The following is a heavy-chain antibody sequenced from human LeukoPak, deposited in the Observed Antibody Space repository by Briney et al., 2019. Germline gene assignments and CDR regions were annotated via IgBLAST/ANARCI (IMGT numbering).Heavy chain of an antibody. CDR2: IYYSGST. V-gene: IGHV4-59*01. CDR1: GGSISSYY. D-gene: IGHD2/OR15-2a*01. Sequence: SETLSLTCTVSGGSISSYYWSWIRQPPGNGLEWIGYIYYSGSTNYNPSLKSRVTISVDTSKNQFSLKLSSVTAADTAVYYCARTRLLLTAFDDWGQGTPVTVSS. J-gene: IGHJ4*02. CDR3: ARTRLLLTAFDD.